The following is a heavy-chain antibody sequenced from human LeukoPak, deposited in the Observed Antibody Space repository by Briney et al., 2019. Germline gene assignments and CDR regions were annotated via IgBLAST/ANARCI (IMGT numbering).Heavy chain of an antibody. CDR1: GFTFDDYG. CDR2: INWNGGST. V-gene: IGHV3-20*01. CDR3: ARVLRSYGMDV. J-gene: IGHJ6*02. Sequence: GGSLRLSCAASGFTFDDYGMSWVRQAPGKGLEWVSGINWNGGSTGYADSVKGRFTISRDNAKNSLYLQMNSPRAEDTALYHCARVLRSYGMDVWGQGTTVTVSS.